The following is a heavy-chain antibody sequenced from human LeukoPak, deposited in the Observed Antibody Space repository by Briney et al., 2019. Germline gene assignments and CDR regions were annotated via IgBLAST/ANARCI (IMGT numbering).Heavy chain of an antibody. Sequence: GGSLRLSCAASGFSFSNYALHWVRQAPGKGLEWVAVISYDGSNKYYADSVKGRFTISRDNSKNTLYLQMNSLRAEDTAVYYCAVIVATIDFDYWGQGTLVTVSS. D-gene: IGHD5-12*01. CDR3: AVIVATIDFDY. CDR1: GFSFSNYA. V-gene: IGHV3-30*04. CDR2: ISYDGSNK. J-gene: IGHJ4*02.